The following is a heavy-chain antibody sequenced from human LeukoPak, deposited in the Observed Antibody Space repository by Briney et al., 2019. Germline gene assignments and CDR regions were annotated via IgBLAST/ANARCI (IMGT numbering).Heavy chain of an antibody. V-gene: IGHV3-30*18. J-gene: IGHJ4*02. CDR1: GFTFISYG. CDR3: AKDYTKRARQQLIRD. Sequence: GGSLRLSCAASGFTFISYGMHWVRQAPGKGLEWVAVLSYDGSNNHYADSVKGRFTISRDNSKNTLYLQMNSLRAEDTAVYYCAKDYTKRARQQLIRDWGQGTLVTVSS. D-gene: IGHD6-13*01. CDR2: LSYDGSNN.